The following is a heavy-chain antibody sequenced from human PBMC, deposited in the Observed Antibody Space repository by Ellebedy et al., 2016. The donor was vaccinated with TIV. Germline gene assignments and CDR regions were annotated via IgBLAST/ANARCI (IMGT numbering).Heavy chain of an antibody. V-gene: IGHV3-48*02. CDR3: ARKTGDY. Sequence: GGSLRLSCAASGLIFSDTWMFRVRKAPGKGLEWVSYITGSSSNIYNADSVKGRFTIFRDNAKYSLYLQMKSLRDEDTAVYYCARKTGDYWGQGTLVTVSS. CDR1: GLIFSDTW. CDR2: ITGSSSNI. J-gene: IGHJ4*02. D-gene: IGHD3-9*01.